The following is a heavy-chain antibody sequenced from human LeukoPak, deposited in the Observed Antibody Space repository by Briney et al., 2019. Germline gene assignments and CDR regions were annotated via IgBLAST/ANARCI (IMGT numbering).Heavy chain of an antibody. Sequence: GASVKVSCKASGYTFTSYYMHSVRHAPGERLEWMGIINPSGGSTSYAQKFQGRVTMTRDTSTSTVYMELSSLRSEDTAVYYCARDHTEYCSSTSCFSSRPSNWFDPWGQGTLVTVSS. CDR1: GYTFTSYY. J-gene: IGHJ5*02. D-gene: IGHD2-2*01. CDR2: INPSGGST. CDR3: ARDHTEYCSSTSCFSSRPSNWFDP. V-gene: IGHV1-46*01.